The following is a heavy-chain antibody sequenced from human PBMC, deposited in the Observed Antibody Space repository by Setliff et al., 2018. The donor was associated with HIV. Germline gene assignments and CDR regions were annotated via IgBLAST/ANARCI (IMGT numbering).Heavy chain of an antibody. J-gene: IGHJ6*02. V-gene: IGHV3-66*01. CDR1: EFTVSSNY. Sequence: PGGSLRLSCAASEFTVSSNYMSWVRQAPGKGLEWVSVIYSGGSTSYADSVQGRFTISRDNAKNTLYLQMNSLRAEDTAVYYCVRDITTCWDVWGQGTTVTASS. CDR2: IYSGGST. CDR3: VRDITTCWDV. D-gene: IGHD4-4*01.